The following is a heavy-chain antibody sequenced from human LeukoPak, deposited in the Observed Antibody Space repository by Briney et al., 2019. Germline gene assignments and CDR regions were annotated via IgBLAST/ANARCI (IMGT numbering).Heavy chain of an antibody. V-gene: IGHV4-59*08. CDR1: DDSISMYY. J-gene: IGHJ5*02. CDR3: ARTGAQRWLQSDWFDP. Sequence: SETLSLTCTVSDDSISMYYWSWIRQPPGKGPEWIAYIYSSGATNYNPSLKSRVTISVDTSKNQFSLKLSSVTAADTAVYYCARTGAQRWLQSDWFDPWGQGTLVTVSS. CDR2: IYSSGAT. D-gene: IGHD5-12*01.